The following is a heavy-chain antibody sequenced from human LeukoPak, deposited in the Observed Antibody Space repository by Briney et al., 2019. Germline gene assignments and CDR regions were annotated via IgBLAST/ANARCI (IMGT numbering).Heavy chain of an antibody. CDR3: ARVKGYYGSVDY. CDR1: AYSISSGYY. D-gene: IGHD3-10*01. V-gene: IGHV4-38-2*02. Sequence: SETLSLTCTVSAYSISSGYYWGWIRQAPGKGLEWIGSIYHSGSTYYNPSLKSRVTISVDTSKNQFSLKLSSVTAADTAVYYCARVKGYYGSVDYWGQGTLVTVSS. J-gene: IGHJ4*02. CDR2: IYHSGST.